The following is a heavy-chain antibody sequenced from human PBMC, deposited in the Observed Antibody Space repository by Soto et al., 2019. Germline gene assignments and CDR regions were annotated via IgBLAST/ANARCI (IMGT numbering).Heavy chain of an antibody. Sequence: GGSLRLSCAASGFTFSSYGMHWVRQAPGKGLEWVAVISYDGSNKYYADSVKGRFTISRDNSKNTLYLQMNSLRAEDTAVYYCAKLFSDYGDYPPQYYYYGMDVWGQGTTVTVSS. V-gene: IGHV3-30*18. CDR2: ISYDGSNK. CDR3: AKLFSDYGDYPPQYYYYGMDV. D-gene: IGHD4-17*01. J-gene: IGHJ6*02. CDR1: GFTFSSYG.